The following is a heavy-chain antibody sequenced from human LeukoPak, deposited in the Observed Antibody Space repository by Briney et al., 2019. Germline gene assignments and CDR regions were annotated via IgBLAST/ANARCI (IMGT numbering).Heavy chain of an antibody. CDR3: AKDRDRYCSGGSCRSNWFDP. Sequence: GGSLRLSCAASGFTFSSYGMHWVRQAPGKGLEWVAVISYDGSNKYYADSVKGRFTISRDNSKNTLYLQMNSLGAEDTAVYYCAKDRDRYCSGGSCRSNWFDPWGQGTLVTVSS. V-gene: IGHV3-30*18. CDR1: GFTFSSYG. J-gene: IGHJ5*02. CDR2: ISYDGSNK. D-gene: IGHD2-15*01.